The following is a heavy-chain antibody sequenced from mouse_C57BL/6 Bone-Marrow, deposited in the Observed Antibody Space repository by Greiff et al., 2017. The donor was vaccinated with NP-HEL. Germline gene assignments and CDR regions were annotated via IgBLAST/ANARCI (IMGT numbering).Heavy chain of an antibody. D-gene: IGHD1-1*01. Sequence: VQLQQSGAELVKPGASVKLSCTASGFTFTAYSMHWVKQRPEQGLEWIGRIDPEDGDTKYAQKFQGKATITVDTSSNTAYLQLSSLTSEDTAVYYLARGGSRDYWYFEVWGTGTTVTVSS. CDR3: ARGGSRDYWYFEV. CDR1: GFTFTAYS. CDR2: IDPEDGDT. V-gene: IGHV14-2*01. J-gene: IGHJ1*03.